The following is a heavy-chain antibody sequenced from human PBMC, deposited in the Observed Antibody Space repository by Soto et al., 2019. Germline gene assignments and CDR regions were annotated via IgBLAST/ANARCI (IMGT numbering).Heavy chain of an antibody. CDR1: GFIFDDYA. CDR3: TGQIASGY. J-gene: IGHJ4*02. V-gene: IGHV3-9*01. CDR2: ITWNSDKV. Sequence: PGGSLRLSCAASGFIFDDYAMHWVRQVPGKGLEWVSGITWNSDKVVYAESVKGRFAISRDNSKNKLYLEMNSLRADDAAVYYCTGQIASGYWGQGTLVTVSS. D-gene: IGHD2-8*02.